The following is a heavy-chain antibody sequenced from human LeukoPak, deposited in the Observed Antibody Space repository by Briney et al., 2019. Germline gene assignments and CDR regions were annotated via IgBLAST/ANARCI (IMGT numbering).Heavy chain of an antibody. D-gene: IGHD2-2*01. V-gene: IGHV3-48*01. CDR1: GFTFSSYS. CDR3: ARLFLPAAA. Sequence: GGSLRLSCAASGFTFSSYSMNWVRQAPGKGLEWVSYISGSSSTIYYADSVKGRFTISRDNAKNSLYLQMNSLGAEDTAVYFCARLFLPAAAWGQGTQVTVSS. CDR2: ISGSSSTI. J-gene: IGHJ5*02.